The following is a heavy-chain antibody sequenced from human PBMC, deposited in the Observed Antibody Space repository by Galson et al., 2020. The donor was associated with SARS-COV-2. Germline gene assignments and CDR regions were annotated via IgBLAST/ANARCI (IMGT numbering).Heavy chain of an antibody. CDR3: AGERGYYDFWSGYYGLGY. CDR1: GFTFSSYG. CDR2: IWYDGSNK. J-gene: IGHJ4*02. V-gene: IGHV3-33*01. D-gene: IGHD3-3*01. Sequence: GGSLRLSCAASGFTFSSYGMHWVRQAPGKGLEWVAVIWYDGSNKYYADSVKGRFTISRDNSKNTLYLQMNSLRAEDTAVYYCAGERGYYDFWSGYYGLGYWGQGTLVTGSS.